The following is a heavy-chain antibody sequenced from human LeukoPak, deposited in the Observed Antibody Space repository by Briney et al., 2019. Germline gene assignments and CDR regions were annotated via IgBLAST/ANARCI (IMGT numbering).Heavy chain of an antibody. V-gene: IGHV4-59*01. CDR3: ARVTGYMIEDYFDY. Sequence: PSETLSLTCAVYGGSFSDYYWSWIRQPPGKGLEWIGYIYYSGSTNYNPSLKSRVTISVDTSKNQFSLRLSSVTAADTAVYYCARVTGYMIEDYFDYWGQGTLVTVSS. CDR1: GGSFSDYY. J-gene: IGHJ4*02. CDR2: IYYSGST. D-gene: IGHD3-22*01.